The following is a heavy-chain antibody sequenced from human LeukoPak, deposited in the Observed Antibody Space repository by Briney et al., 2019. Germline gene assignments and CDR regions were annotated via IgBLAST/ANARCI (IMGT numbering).Heavy chain of an antibody. V-gene: IGHV1-46*01. D-gene: IGHD3-22*01. CDR2: INPSGGST. CDR1: GYTFTSYY. CDR3: ARDHDSSGYYYVGYYYYMDV. J-gene: IGHJ6*03. Sequence: GASVKVSCKASGYTFTSYYMHWVRQAPGQGLEWMGIINPSGGSTSYAQKFQGRVTMTRDTSTSTVYTELSSLRSEDTAVYYCARDHDSSGYYYVGYYYYMDVWGKGTTVTVSS.